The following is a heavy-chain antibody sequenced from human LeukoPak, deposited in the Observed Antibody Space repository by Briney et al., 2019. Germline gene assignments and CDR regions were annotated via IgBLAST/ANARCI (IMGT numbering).Heavy chain of an antibody. Sequence: ASVKVSCKASGYTFTSYDINWVRQATGQGLEWMGWMNPNSGNTGYAQKFQGRVTMTRNTSISTAYMELSSLRSEDTAVYYCARGRPHDIIFDYWGQGTLVTVSS. J-gene: IGHJ4*02. CDR1: GYTFTSYD. CDR2: MNPNSGNT. V-gene: IGHV1-8*01. D-gene: IGHD3-22*01. CDR3: ARGRPHDIIFDY.